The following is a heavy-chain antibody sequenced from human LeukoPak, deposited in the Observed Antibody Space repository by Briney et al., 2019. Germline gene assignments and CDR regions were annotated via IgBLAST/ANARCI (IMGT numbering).Heavy chain of an antibody. CDR1: GFTFNDYY. CDR2: ISAGGYPI. V-gene: IGHV3-11*04. J-gene: IGHJ4*01. Sequence: PGGSLRPSCTGSGFTFNDYYMSWVRQAPGKGLEWLSFISAGGYPIYYADSVRGRFTISRDTAKNSLYLQMNSLRVEDTAVYYCVMTAGPPTDHWGQGALVTVSS. CDR3: VMTAGPPTDH.